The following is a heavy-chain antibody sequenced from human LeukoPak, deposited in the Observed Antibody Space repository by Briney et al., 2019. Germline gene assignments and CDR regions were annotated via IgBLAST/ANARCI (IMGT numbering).Heavy chain of an antibody. V-gene: IGHV3-21*01. D-gene: IGHD4-23*01. J-gene: IGHJ4*02. Sequence: PGGSLRLSCAASGFTFSSYSMNWVRQAPGKGLEWVSSISSSSSYIYYADSVKGRFTISRDNAKNSLYLQMNSLRAEDTAVYYCARDFDDYGGNSDISGKTKIDYWGQGTLVTVSS. CDR3: ARDFDDYGGNSDISGKTKIDY. CDR1: GFTFSSYS. CDR2: ISSSSSYI.